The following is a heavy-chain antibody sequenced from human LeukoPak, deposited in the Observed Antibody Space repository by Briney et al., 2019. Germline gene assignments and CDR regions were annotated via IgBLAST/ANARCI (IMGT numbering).Heavy chain of an antibody. CDR2: INSDGSAT. D-gene: IGHD6-19*01. Sequence: PGGSLRLSCAASGFAFSRNWIHWVRQAPGKGLVWVSRINSDGSATHYAGSVKGRFTISRDNAKNTLYLQMNSLRAEDTAVYYCATDPDSGGWSTFDYWGQGTLVTVSS. V-gene: IGHV3-74*01. CDR1: GFAFSRNW. CDR3: ATDPDSGGWSTFDY. J-gene: IGHJ4*02.